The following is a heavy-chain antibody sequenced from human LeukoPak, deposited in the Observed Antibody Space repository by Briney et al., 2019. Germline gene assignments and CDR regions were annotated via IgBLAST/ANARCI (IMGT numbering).Heavy chain of an antibody. CDR1: GFTFSSYA. CDR3: ARLSQMTTVALGY. D-gene: IGHD4-11*01. Sequence: GRSLRLSCAASGFTFSSYAMSWVRQAPGKGLEWVSAISGSGGSTHYADSVKGRFTISRDNSKNTLYLQMNSLRAEDTAVYYCARLSQMTTVALGYWGQGTLVTVSS. J-gene: IGHJ4*02. V-gene: IGHV3-23*01. CDR2: ISGSGGST.